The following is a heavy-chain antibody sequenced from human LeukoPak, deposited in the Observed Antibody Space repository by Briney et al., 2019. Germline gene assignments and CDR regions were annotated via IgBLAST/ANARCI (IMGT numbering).Heavy chain of an antibody. V-gene: IGHV1-69*01. Sequence: SVKVSCKASGGTFSSYAISWVRQAPGQGLEWMGGIIPIFGTANYAQKFQGRVTITADESTSTAYMELSSLRSEDTAVYYCASYSDYYYDSSGYHAYWGQGTLVTVSS. D-gene: IGHD3-22*01. CDR1: GGTFSSYA. CDR3: ASYSDYYYDSSGYHAY. CDR2: IIPIFGTA. J-gene: IGHJ4*02.